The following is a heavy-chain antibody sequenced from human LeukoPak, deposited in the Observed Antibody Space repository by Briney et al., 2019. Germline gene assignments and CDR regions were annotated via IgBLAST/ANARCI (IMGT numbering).Heavy chain of an antibody. Sequence: GGSLRLSCAASGFTFSSYSMNWVRQAPGKGLEWVSSISSSSSYIYYADSVKGRFTISRDNAKNSLYLQMNSLRAEDTAVYYCARDRVVVAATSSYYGMDVWGQGTTVTVSS. V-gene: IGHV3-21*01. CDR2: ISSSSSYI. CDR1: GFTFSSYS. D-gene: IGHD2-15*01. CDR3: ARDRVVVAATSSYYGMDV. J-gene: IGHJ6*02.